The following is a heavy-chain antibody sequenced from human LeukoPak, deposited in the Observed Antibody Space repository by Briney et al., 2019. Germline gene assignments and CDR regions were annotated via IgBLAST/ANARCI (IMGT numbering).Heavy chain of an antibody. J-gene: IGHJ4*02. Sequence: PGGSLRLSCAGSGFTFSNYAMHWVRQAPGKGLEWVAVKSYDGTNKYYADSVKGRFTISRDNSKNTLYLQMNSLRAEDTAVYYCARDSPLDYWGQGTLVTVSS. CDR3: ARDSPLDY. CDR2: KSYDGTNK. CDR1: GFTFSNYA. V-gene: IGHV3-30-3*01.